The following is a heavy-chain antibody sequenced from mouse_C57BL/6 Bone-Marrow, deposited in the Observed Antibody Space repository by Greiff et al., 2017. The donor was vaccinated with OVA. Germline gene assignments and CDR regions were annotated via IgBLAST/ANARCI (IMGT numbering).Heavy chain of an antibody. CDR3: ASLLLFAY. D-gene: IGHD2-10*01. J-gene: IGHJ3*01. CDR2: INPGSGGT. V-gene: IGHV1-54*01. CDR1: GYAFTNYL. Sequence: VQLQQSGAELVRPGTSVKVSCKASGYAFTNYLIEWVKQRPGQGLEWIGVINPGSGGTNYNEKFKGKATLTADKSSSTAYMQLSSLTSEDSAVYFCASLLLFAYWGQGTLVTVSA.